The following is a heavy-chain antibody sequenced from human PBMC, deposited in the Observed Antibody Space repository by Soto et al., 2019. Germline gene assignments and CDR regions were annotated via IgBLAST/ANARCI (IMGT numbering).Heavy chain of an antibody. J-gene: IGHJ5*02. CDR1: GGSGITGRYY. Sequence: QVQLQESGPGLVKPSETLSLTCSVSGGSGITGRYYWSWIRQPPGQGLEWLGYIQYSGPTSYNHSLKSRVTISLDTAKDQFSLKVTSATAEDTAVYYSAREGLMAYRKFDPWGPGTLVIVSS. D-gene: IGHD5-18*01. V-gene: IGHV4-61*01. CDR2: IQYSGPT. CDR3: AREGLMAYRKFDP.